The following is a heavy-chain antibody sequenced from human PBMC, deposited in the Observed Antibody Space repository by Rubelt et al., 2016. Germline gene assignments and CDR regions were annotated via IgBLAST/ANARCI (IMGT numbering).Heavy chain of an antibody. J-gene: IGHJ1*01. CDR3: AKPARLDYGINAEYFQH. D-gene: IGHD4-17*01. V-gene: IGHV3-30*02. CDR2: IRYDGSNK. Sequence: QVQLVESGGGAVQPGVSLRLSCAASGFTFSSYGMHWVRQAPGKGLEWVAFIRYDGSNKYYADSVKGRFTTSRDNSKNTLYLQMNSLRAEDTAVYYCAKPARLDYGINAEYFQHWGQGTLVTVSS. CDR1: GFTFSSYG.